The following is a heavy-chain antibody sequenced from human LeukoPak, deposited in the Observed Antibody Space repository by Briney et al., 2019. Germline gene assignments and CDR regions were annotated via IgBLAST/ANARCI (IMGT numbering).Heavy chain of an antibody. V-gene: IGHV3-23*01. D-gene: IGHD2-15*01. CDR2: TSRSGEIT. Sequence: PGGSLRLSCAASGFTFSGYAMSWVRQATGKGLEWVSSTSRSGEITFYAHSVKGRFYISRDNGKNALYMQMNSLRAEDTGLYYCARARRFRRGYNCYSNLNTFDYWGQGALVTVSS. CDR1: GFTFSGYA. J-gene: IGHJ4*02. CDR3: ARARRFRRGYNCYSNLNTFDY.